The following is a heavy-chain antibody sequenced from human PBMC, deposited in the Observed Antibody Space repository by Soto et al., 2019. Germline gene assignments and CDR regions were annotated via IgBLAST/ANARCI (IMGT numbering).Heavy chain of an antibody. V-gene: IGHV4-38-2*01. J-gene: IGHJ6*02. CDR1: GYSISSGYY. Sequence: PSESLSLTCAVSGYSISSGYYWGWIRQPPGKGLEWIGSIYHSGSTYYNPSLKSRVTISVDTSKNQFSLKLSSVTAADTAVYYCARALYYDFWSGSSRPGGMDVWGQGTTVT. CDR3: ARALYYDFWSGSSRPGGMDV. CDR2: IYHSGST. D-gene: IGHD3-3*01.